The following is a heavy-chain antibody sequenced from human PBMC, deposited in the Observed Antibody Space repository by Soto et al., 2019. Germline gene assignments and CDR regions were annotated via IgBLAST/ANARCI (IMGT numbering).Heavy chain of an antibody. CDR2: IYYSGST. CDR3: ARDPARELAAAGQFDY. V-gene: IGHV4-31*03. CDR1: GGSISSGGYY. J-gene: IGHJ4*02. D-gene: IGHD6-13*01. Sequence: QVQLQESGPGLVKPSQTLSLTCTVSGGSISSGGYYWSWIRQHPGKGLEWIGYIYYSGSTYYNPSLMSRVTISVDTSKNQFSLKLSSVTAADTAVYYCARDPARELAAAGQFDYWGQGTLVTVSS.